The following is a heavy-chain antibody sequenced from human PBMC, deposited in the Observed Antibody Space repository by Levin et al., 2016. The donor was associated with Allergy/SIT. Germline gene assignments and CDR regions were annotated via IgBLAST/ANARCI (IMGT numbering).Heavy chain of an antibody. CDR2: ISGSGGST. J-gene: IGHJ4*02. CDR3: AKSPKGGSYHVDY. V-gene: IGHV3-23*01. D-gene: IGHD3-10*01. Sequence: WIRQPPGKGLEWVSAISGSGGSTYYADSVKGRFTISRDNSKNTLYLQMNSLRAEDTAVYYCAKSPKGGSYHVDYWGQGTLVTVSS.